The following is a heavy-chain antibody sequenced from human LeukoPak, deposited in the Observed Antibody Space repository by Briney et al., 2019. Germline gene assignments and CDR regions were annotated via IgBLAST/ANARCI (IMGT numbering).Heavy chain of an antibody. J-gene: IGHJ4*02. V-gene: IGHV3-21*06. Sequence: GGSLRLSCAASGFNFSYYEMNWVRQAPGKGLEWVSFISNTGNHIYYADSVKGRFTISRDNARNSLYLQMNSLRAEDTAVYYCVRAPLDFWSGYYIRGYYFDYWGQGTLVTVSS. CDR3: VRAPLDFWSGYYIRGYYFDY. D-gene: IGHD3-3*01. CDR1: GFNFSYYE. CDR2: ISNTGNHI.